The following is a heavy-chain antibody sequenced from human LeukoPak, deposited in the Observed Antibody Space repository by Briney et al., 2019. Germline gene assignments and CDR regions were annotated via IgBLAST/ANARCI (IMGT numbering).Heavy chain of an antibody. D-gene: IGHD2/OR15-2a*01. CDR3: ARRNSYDSTGYYGMDV. V-gene: IGHV1-8*01. J-gene: IGHJ6*02. Sequence: ASVKVSCKASGYTFTSYDINWVRQATGQGLEWMGWMNPNSGNTGYAQKFQGRVTMTRNTSISTAYMELSSLRSEDTAVYYCARRNSYDSTGYYGMDVWGQGTTVTVSS. CDR1: GYTFTSYD. CDR2: MNPNSGNT.